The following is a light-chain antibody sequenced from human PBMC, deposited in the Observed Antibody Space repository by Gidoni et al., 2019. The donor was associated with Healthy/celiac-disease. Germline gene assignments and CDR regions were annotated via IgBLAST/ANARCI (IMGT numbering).Light chain of an antibody. CDR2: AAS. CDR3: QQYYSYPG. J-gene: IGKJ1*01. V-gene: IGKV1-8*01. CDR1: QGISSY. Sequence: AIRMTQSPSSFSASTGDRVTITCRASQGISSYLAWYQQKPGKAPKLLIYAASTLQSGVPSRFSGSGSGTDFTLTISCQQSEDFATYYCQQYYSYPGFGQGTKVEIK.